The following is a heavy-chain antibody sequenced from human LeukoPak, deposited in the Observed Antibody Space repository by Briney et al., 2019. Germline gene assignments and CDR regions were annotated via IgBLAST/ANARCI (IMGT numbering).Heavy chain of an antibody. D-gene: IGHD3-10*01. J-gene: IGHJ4*02. CDR1: GFTFSSYA. CDR2: ISGSGGST. V-gene: IGHV3-23*01. CDR3: ARAYYGSGKLTYFDY. Sequence: GGSLRLSCAASGFTFSSYAMSWVRQAPGKGLEWVSAISGSGGSTYYADSVKGRFTISRDNSKNTLYLQMNSLRAEDTAVYYCARAYYGSGKLTYFDYWGQGTLVTVSS.